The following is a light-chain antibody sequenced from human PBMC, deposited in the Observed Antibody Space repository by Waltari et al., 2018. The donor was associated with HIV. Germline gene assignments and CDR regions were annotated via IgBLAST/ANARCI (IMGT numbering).Light chain of an antibody. V-gene: IGKV1-5*03. J-gene: IGKJ2*01. CDR1: QIIDNW. CDR3: QQYNSHSYA. CDR2: KTS. Sequence: DKVTLTCRASQIIDNWLAWYQQKPGKPPKLLIYKTSYLESGVPSRFSGSVSGADFTLIIDGLQPDDFATYYCQQYNSHSYAFGQGTKVDVK.